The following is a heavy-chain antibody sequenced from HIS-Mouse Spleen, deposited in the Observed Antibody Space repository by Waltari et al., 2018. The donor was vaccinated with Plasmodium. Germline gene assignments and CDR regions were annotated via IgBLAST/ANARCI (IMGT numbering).Heavy chain of an antibody. Sequence: QLQLQESGPGLVKPSETLSLTCTVSGGSISSSSYYWGWIRPPPGKGLGWIGGIYYSGRTYHNTSLKCRCTISVDTSKNPFSLKLGSVTAADTAVYYCASLPRVEEVTTPFYYYYYGMDVWGQGTTVTVSS. CDR3: ASLPRVEEVTTPFYYYYYGMDV. D-gene: IGHD4-4*01. CDR2: IYYSGRT. J-gene: IGHJ6*02. V-gene: IGHV4-39*01. CDR1: GGSISSSSYY.